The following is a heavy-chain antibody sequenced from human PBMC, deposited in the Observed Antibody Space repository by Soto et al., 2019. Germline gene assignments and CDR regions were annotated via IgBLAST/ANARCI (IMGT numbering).Heavy chain of an antibody. CDR1: GYTFTIYY. Sequence: ASVKVSCKPSGYTFTIYYMHWVRQPSGQGREWLGIINPSVGSTSYAQKFEGRVTMTRDTSTSTVYMELSRLRSEDTSVYYCARWIDSRDYYDSSGYYWCFDYWG. J-gene: IGHJ4*01. V-gene: IGHV1-46*01. D-gene: IGHD3-22*01. CDR2: INPSVGST. CDR3: ARWIDSRDYYDSSGYYWCFDY.